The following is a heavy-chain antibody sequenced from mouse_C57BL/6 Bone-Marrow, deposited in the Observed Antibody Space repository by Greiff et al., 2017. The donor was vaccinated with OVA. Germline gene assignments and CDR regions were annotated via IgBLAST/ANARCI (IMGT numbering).Heavy chain of an antibody. V-gene: IGHV3-6*01. CDR1: GYSIPSGYY. J-gene: IGHJ2*01. CDR2: ISYDGSN. CDR3: ASVDGSGY. Sequence: EVTLQESGPGLVKPSQSLSLTCSVTGYSIPSGYYWNWIRQFPGNKLEWMGYISYDGSNNYNPSLKNRISITRDTSKNQFFLKLNSVTTEDTATYYCASVDGSGYWGQGTTLTVSS. D-gene: IGHD1-1*01.